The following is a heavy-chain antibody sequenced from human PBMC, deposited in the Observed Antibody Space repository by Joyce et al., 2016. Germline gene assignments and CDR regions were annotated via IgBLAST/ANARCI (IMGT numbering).Heavy chain of an antibody. J-gene: IGHJ4*02. V-gene: IGHV3-9*01. Sequence: EVQLVESGGGLVQPGKSLRLSCAASGFTFDDYAMHWVRQTPEKGLEWVSGISWNSGKIDYADSVKGRFTISRDNAKNSLYLHMNSLRPDDTALYYCAKGWVAGPYGPPDYWGQGALVTVSS. D-gene: IGHD6-19*01. CDR3: AKGWVAGPYGPPDY. CDR2: ISWNSGKI. CDR1: GFTFDDYA.